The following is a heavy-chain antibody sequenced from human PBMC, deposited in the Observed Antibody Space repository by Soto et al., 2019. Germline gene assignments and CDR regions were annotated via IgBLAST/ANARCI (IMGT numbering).Heavy chain of an antibody. Sequence: QVQLQESGPGLVNPSQTLSLTCTVSGGSISSGGYYWSWTRQHPGKGLEWIGYTFYSGATYYNPSLKSRTIISVDTSKNQFSLTLTSLTAADTAVYYCARVQPYDYGANSGWLDPWGQGTLVTVSS. CDR1: GGSISSGGYY. D-gene: IGHD4-17*01. J-gene: IGHJ5*02. CDR2: TFYSGAT. CDR3: ARVQPYDYGANSGWLDP. V-gene: IGHV4-31*03.